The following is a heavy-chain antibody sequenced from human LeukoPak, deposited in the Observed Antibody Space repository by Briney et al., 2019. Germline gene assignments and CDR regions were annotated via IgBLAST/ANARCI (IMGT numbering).Heavy chain of an antibody. J-gene: IGHJ1*01. V-gene: IGHV4-31*03. D-gene: IGHD2-21*01. CDR2: INYSGST. CDR1: GGSISSGGYY. CDR3: AREMDAHPRIVV. Sequence: SQTLSLTCTVSGGSISSGGYYWSWIRQHPGKGLEWIGYINYSGSTYYNPSLKSRVIISVDTSKNQFSLNLNSVTAADTAVYYCAREMDAHPRIVVWGQGTLVTVSS.